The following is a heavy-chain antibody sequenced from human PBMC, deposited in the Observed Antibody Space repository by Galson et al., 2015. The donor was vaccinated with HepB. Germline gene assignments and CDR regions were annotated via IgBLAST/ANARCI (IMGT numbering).Heavy chain of an antibody. Sequence: SLRLSCAASGFTFSSYAMSWVRQAPGKGLEWVSAISGSGGSTYYADSVMGRFTISRDNSKNTLYLQMNSLRAEDTAVYYCACHSIRILEWSIQGPSWFDPWGQGTLVTVSS. J-gene: IGHJ5*02. CDR1: GFTFSSYA. V-gene: IGHV3-23*01. D-gene: IGHD3-3*01. CDR2: ISGSGGST. CDR3: ACHSIRILEWSIQGPSWFDP.